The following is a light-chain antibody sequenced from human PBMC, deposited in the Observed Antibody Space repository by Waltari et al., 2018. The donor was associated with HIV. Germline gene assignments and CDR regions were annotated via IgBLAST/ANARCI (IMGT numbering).Light chain of an antibody. Sequence: QSALTQPPSASGSPGQSVTISCTGTSSEVGCYTYVSWYQQHPGKAPKLMMYEVSKRPSGVPDRFFGSKSGNTASLTVSGLQAEDEADYYCSSYAGSFWVFGGGTKLTVL. CDR2: EVS. V-gene: IGLV2-8*01. J-gene: IGLJ3*02. CDR1: SSEVGCYTY. CDR3: SSYAGSFWV.